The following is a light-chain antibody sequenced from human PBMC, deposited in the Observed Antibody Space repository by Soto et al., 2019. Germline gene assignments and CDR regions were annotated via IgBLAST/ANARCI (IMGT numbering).Light chain of an antibody. Sequence: DIQMTQSPSTLSASVGDRVTITCRASQSISVWLAWYQQKAGKAPNLLIYKASRLESGVTSRFRGSGSETEFTITISGLQPGDSATYYCQPYNSYSPTVGQGTKVEIK. CDR3: QPYNSYSPT. J-gene: IGKJ1*01. V-gene: IGKV1-5*03. CDR2: KAS. CDR1: QSISVW.